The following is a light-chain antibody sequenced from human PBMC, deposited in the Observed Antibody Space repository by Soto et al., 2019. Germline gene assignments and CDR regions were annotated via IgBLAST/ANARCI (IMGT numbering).Light chain of an antibody. V-gene: IGLV2-14*01. CDR2: DVS. CDR3: SSYTSSSLVV. J-gene: IGLJ2*01. CDR1: SSEVGGYNY. Sequence: QSVLTQPASVSGSPGQSITISCTGTSSEVGGYNYVSWYQQHPGKAPKLMIYDVSNRPSGVSNRFSGSKSGNTASLTISGLQAEDEADYYCSSYTSSSLVVFGGGTQLTVL.